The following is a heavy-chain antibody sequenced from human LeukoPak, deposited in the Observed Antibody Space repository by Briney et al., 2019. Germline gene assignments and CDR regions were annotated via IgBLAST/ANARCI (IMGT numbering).Heavy chain of an antibody. V-gene: IGHV4-59*10. CDR3: ARGGVAAAVTDY. Sequence: SETLSLTCAVYGGSFSGYYWSWIRQPAGKGLEWIGRIYTSGSTNYNPSLKSRVTISVDTSKNQFSLKLSSVTAADTAVYYCARGGVAAAVTDYWGQGTLVTVSS. CDR2: IYTSGST. D-gene: IGHD6-13*01. CDR1: GGSFSGYY. J-gene: IGHJ4*02.